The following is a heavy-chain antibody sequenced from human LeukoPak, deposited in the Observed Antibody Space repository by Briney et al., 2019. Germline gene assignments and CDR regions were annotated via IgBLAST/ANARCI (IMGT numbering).Heavy chain of an antibody. CDR1: AFTFSHYG. J-gene: IGHJ5*02. CDR2: IWYDGSNK. D-gene: IGHD2-2*01. V-gene: IGHV3-33*01. Sequence: PGGSLRLSCAASAFTFSHYGMHWVRQAPGKGLEWVATIWYDGSNKFYADSVKGRFTISRDNSKNTLYVQMNSLRAEDTAVYYCARGRSGSTSCFDPWGQGTLVTVSS. CDR3: ARGRSGSTSCFDP.